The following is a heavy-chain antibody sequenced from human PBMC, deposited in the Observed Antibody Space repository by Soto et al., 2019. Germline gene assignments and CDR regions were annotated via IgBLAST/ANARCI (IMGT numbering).Heavy chain of an antibody. Sequence: PSETLSLTCTVSGGSISSYYWSWIRQPPGKGLEWIGYIYYSGRTNYNPFLKSRVTISVDTSKNQFSLKLNSVTAADTAVYYCARDLWGYCGTDCYPLDVWGQGTTVTVSS. CDR3: ARDLWGYCGTDCYPLDV. J-gene: IGHJ6*02. CDR2: IYYSGRT. D-gene: IGHD2-21*02. CDR1: GGSISSYY. V-gene: IGHV4-59*01.